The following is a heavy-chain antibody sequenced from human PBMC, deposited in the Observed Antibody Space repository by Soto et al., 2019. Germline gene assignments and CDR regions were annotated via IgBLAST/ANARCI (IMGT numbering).Heavy chain of an antibody. J-gene: IGHJ6*02. D-gene: IGHD2-15*01. V-gene: IGHV1-18*04. CDR1: GYTFTSYG. CDR2: ISAYNGNT. CDR3: ARFSGGSYNTYYFYYGMDV. Sequence: SVNVSCKASGYTFTSYGVSWVRKATGQGLDWMGWISAYNGNTNYAQDLQGRVTMTTDTSTSTAYMELRSLRSDDTAMYYCARFSGGSYNTYYFYYGMDVWGQGTTVTVSS.